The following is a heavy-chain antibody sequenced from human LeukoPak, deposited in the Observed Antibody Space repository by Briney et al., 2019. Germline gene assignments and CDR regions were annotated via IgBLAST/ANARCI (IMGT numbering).Heavy chain of an antibody. CDR2: ISGSGGST. V-gene: IGHV3-23*01. J-gene: IGHJ4*02. Sequence: GGSLRLSCAASGFTFSSYAMSWVRQAPGKGLEWVSAISGSGGSTYYADSVKGRFTISRDNSKNTLYLQMNSLRAEDTAVYYCAKDLDPLVVVTLFDYWGQGTLVTVSS. CDR3: AKDLDPLVVVTLFDY. D-gene: IGHD3-22*01. CDR1: GFTFSSYA.